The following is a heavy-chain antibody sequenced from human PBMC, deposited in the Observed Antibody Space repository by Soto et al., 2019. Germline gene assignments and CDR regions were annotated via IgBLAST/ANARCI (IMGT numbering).Heavy chain of an antibody. D-gene: IGHD1-26*01. Sequence: EVQLVESGGGLVKPGGSLRLSCAASGFTFSSYIMNWVRQAPGKGLEWVSCISGRNHYTYYTDSLKGRFTISRDNAENSLYLQMNSLRAEDTAMYYCARASWDNAAFDIWGQGTMVTVSS. CDR3: ARASWDNAAFDI. CDR1: GFTFSSYI. J-gene: IGHJ3*02. V-gene: IGHV3-21*01. CDR2: ISGRNHYT.